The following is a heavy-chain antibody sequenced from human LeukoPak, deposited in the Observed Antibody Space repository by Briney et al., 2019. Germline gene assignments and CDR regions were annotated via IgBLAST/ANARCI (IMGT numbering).Heavy chain of an antibody. Sequence: ASVKVSCKASGYTLSTYGINWVRQAPGQGLEWMGCISTYNDNTNYAQKFQGRVTMTTDTSTSTAYMELWSLRSDDTAVYYCARDPVAMRTSYIYYYGMDVWGQGTTVAVSS. CDR3: ARDPVAMRTSYIYYYGMDV. V-gene: IGHV1-18*01. CDR1: GYTLSTYG. J-gene: IGHJ6*02. D-gene: IGHD2-2*01. CDR2: ISTYNDNT.